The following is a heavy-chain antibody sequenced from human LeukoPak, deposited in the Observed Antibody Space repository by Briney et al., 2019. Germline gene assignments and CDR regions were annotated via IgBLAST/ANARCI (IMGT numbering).Heavy chain of an antibody. CDR3: ARGYGDYADYFDY. D-gene: IGHD4-17*01. Sequence: GGSLRLSCAASGFTSSSYAMHWVRQAPGKGLEYVSAISSNGGSSYYANSVKGRFTISRDNSKNTLYLQMGSLRAEDMAFYYCARGYGDYADYFDYWGQGTLVTVSS. CDR1: GFTSSSYA. V-gene: IGHV3-64*01. CDR2: ISSNGGSS. J-gene: IGHJ4*02.